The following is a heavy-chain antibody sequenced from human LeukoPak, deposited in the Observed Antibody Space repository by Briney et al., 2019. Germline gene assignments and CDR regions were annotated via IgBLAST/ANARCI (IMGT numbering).Heavy chain of an antibody. Sequence: GGSLRLSCAASGFTFSSYSMHWVRQAPGKGLEWVSSISGSSDDIYYADSVKGRFTVSRVNSKNSLYLQMKRLRAEDTALYYCARRGYHDYSGFDYWGQGTLVTVSS. CDR3: ARRGYHDYSGFDY. V-gene: IGHV3-21*06. CDR2: ISGSSDDI. CDR1: GFTFSSYS. D-gene: IGHD1-26*01. J-gene: IGHJ4*02.